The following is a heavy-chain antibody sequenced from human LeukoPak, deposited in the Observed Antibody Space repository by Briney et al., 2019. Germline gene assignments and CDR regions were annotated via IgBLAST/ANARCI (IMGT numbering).Heavy chain of an antibody. J-gene: IGHJ1*01. D-gene: IGHD6-13*01. CDR3: ARDRFRAAGTQAEYFQH. Sequence: ASVKVSCKASGYTFTGYYMHWVRQAPGQGLEWMGRINPNSGGTNYAQKFQGRVTMTRDTPISTAYMELSRLRSDDTAVYYCARDRFRAAGTQAEYFQHWGQGTLVTVSS. CDR1: GYTFTGYY. CDR2: INPNSGGT. V-gene: IGHV1-2*06.